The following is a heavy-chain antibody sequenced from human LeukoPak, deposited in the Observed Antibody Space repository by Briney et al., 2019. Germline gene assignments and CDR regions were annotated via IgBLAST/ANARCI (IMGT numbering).Heavy chain of an antibody. D-gene: IGHD4-17*01. CDR2: IYGNGDK. V-gene: IGHV2-5*01. CDR1: GFSLNTYAEV. CDR3: VHRTTVTSVDH. J-gene: IGHJ4*02. Sequence: SGPTLVNPTQTLTLTFTFSGFSLNTYAEVVGWVRQPPGQALEWLTFIYGNGDKGYSPSLESRLTITKDTSKKQVVLTMTDMDYVDTATYYCVHRTTVTSVDHWGQGTLVTVSS.